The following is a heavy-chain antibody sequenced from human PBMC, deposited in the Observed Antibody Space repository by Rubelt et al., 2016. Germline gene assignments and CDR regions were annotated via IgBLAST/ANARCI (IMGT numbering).Heavy chain of an antibody. CDR2: VGTDGGGT. CDR1: GFTFSTYA. J-gene: IGHJ4*02. D-gene: IGHD4-17*01. V-gene: IGHV3-23*01. CDR3: ARDYYGDPFDY. Sequence: EVQLLESGGGLVQPGGSLRLSCVASGFTFSTYAMSWVRQAPGKGLEWVSVVGTDGGGTLYADSVKGRFTVSRDNSKNTLYLQMNSLRAEDTAIYYGARDYYGDPFDYWGQGTPVTVAA.